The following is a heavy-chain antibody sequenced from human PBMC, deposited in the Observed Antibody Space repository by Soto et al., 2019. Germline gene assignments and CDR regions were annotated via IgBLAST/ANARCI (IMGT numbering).Heavy chain of an antibody. CDR3: ARGKLDSSSSRGGYYFDY. J-gene: IGHJ4*02. CDR2: INHSGST. V-gene: IGHV4-34*01. CDR1: GGSFSGYY. Sequence: SETLSLTCAVYGGSFSGYYWSWIRQPPGKGLEWIGEINHSGSTNYNPSLKSRVTISVDTSKNQFSLKLSSVTAADTAVYYCARGKLDSSSSRGGYYFDYWGQGTLVTVSS. D-gene: IGHD6-6*01.